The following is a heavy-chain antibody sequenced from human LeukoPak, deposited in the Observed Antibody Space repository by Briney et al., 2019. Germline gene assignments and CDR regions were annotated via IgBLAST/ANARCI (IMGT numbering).Heavy chain of an antibody. CDR1: GGTFSSYA. V-gene: IGHV1-69*04. J-gene: IGHJ6*02. CDR3: ARGEFDWLLQYYYGMDV. CDR2: IIPILGIA. D-gene: IGHD3-9*01. Sequence: ASVNVSCKASGGTFSSYAISWVRQAPGQGLEWMGRIIPILGIANYAQKFQGRVTITADKSTSTAYMELSSLRSEDTAVYYCARGEFDWLLQYYYGMDVWGQGTTVTVSS.